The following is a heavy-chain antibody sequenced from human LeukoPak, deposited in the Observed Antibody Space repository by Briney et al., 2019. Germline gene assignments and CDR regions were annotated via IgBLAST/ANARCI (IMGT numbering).Heavy chain of an antibody. CDR2: IYHSGST. J-gene: IGHJ5*02. CDR1: GYSISSGYY. Sequence: SETLSLTCTVSGYSISSGYYWGWIQQPPGKGLERIGSIYHSGSTYYNPSLKSRVTISVYTSKNQFSLKLSSVTAADTAVYYCARVVAARPQTRWFDPWGQGTLVTVSS. D-gene: IGHD6-6*01. V-gene: IGHV4-38-2*02. CDR3: ARVVAARPQTRWFDP.